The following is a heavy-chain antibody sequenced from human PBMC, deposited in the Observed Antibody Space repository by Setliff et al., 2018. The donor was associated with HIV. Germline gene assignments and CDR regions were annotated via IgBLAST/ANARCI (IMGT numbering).Heavy chain of an antibody. J-gene: IGHJ4*02. V-gene: IGHV3-48*04. CDR2: ISSGGGTI. CDR3: ARDEGYYDSSGYSVGDY. CDR1: GFTFGDYS. Sequence: SGGSLRLSCAASGFTFGDYSANWVRQAPGKGLEWVSYISSGGGTIYYADSVKGRFTVSRDNAKNSLFLQMNSLRAEDTALYYCARDEGYYDSSGYSVGDYWGQGMLVTVSS. D-gene: IGHD3-22*01.